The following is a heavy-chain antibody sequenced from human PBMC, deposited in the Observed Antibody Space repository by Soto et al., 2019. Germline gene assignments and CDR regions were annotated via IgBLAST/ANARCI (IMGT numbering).Heavy chain of an antibody. J-gene: IGHJ2*01. V-gene: IGHV3-30*18. CDR1: GFTFSSYG. CDR3: AKDQGYSYGRDWYFDL. Sequence: QVQLVESGGGVVQPGRSLRLSCAASGFTFSSYGMHWVRQAPGKGLEWVAVISYDGSNKYYADSVKGRFTISRDNSKNTLYLQMNSLRAEDTAVYYCAKDQGYSYGRDWYFDLWGRGTLVTVSS. CDR2: ISYDGSNK. D-gene: IGHD5-18*01.